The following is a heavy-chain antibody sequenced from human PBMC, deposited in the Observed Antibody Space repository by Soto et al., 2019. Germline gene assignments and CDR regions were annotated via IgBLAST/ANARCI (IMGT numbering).Heavy chain of an antibody. V-gene: IGHV3-23*01. D-gene: IGHD5-12*01. J-gene: IGHJ4*02. Sequence: GGSLRLPCAASGFFFSNYAMTWVRQVPGKGLEWVSTISVTGTRTHYADSVEGRFTISRDNFKSTLFLQMNSLRAADTAIYYCAIDYSTGYADFWGQGTPVTVSS. CDR1: GFFFSNYA. CDR3: AIDYSTGYADF. CDR2: ISVTGTRT.